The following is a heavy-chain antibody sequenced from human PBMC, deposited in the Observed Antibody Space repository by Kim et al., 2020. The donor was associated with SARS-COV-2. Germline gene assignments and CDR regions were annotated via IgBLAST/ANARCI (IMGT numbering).Heavy chain of an antibody. CDR2: INSDGSST. Sequence: GGSLRLSCAASGFTFSSYWMHWVRQAPGKGLVWVSRINSDGSSTSYADSVKGRFTISRDNAKNTLYLQMNSLRAEDTAVYYCARDQVGGVITNWFDPWGQGTLVTVSS. D-gene: IGHD3-10*01. V-gene: IGHV3-74*01. J-gene: IGHJ5*02. CDR3: ARDQVGGVITNWFDP. CDR1: GFTFSSYW.